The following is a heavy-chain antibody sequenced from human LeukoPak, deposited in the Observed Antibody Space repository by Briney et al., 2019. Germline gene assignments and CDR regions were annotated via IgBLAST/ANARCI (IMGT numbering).Heavy chain of an antibody. D-gene: IGHD3-9*01. V-gene: IGHV3-7*01. CDR2: IKQDGREK. Sequence: GGSLRLSCAASGFTFSSYWMSWVRQAPGKGLEWVANIKQDGREKFYVASVKGRFTISRDNAKNSVYLQMNSLRADDTAVYYCARSPLNYDILTGYYRRGNYLDSWGQGTLVTVSS. CDR3: ARSPLNYDILTGYYRRGNYLDS. CDR1: GFTFSSYW. J-gene: IGHJ4*02.